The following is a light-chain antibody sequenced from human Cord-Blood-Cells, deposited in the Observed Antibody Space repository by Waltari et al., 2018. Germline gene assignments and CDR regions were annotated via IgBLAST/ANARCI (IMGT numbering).Light chain of an antibody. CDR2: DAS. J-gene: IGKJ2*01. V-gene: IGKV3-11*01. CDR1: QSVSSY. Sequence: EIELTQSPATVSLSPGERATLPCRASQSVSSYLDWYQQKPGQAPRLLIYDASTSATGSPSRFSGSGSGTDFTLTISSLEPEDFAVDYCQQRSNWPPYTFGQGTKLEIK. CDR3: QQRSNWPPYT.